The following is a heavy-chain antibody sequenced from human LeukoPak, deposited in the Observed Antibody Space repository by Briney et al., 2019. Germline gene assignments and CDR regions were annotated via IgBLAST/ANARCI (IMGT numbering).Heavy chain of an antibody. CDR3: AKNIGGLDY. D-gene: IGHD3-10*01. Sequence: GGSLRLSCAASGFKFSSYAMSWVRQAPGKGLEWVSGISGSDGSTYYADSVKGRFTISRDNSKNTLYLQMNSLRAEDTAVYYCAKNIGGLDYWGQGTLVTVSS. CDR1: GFKFSSYA. J-gene: IGHJ4*02. V-gene: IGHV3-23*01. CDR2: ISGSDGST.